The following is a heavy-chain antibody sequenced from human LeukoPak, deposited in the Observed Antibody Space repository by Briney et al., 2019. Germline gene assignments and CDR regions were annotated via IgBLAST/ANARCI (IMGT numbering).Heavy chain of an antibody. CDR3: ARDKDYGDKRLLDY. CDR1: GITFSSYS. V-gene: IGHV3-21*01. D-gene: IGHD4-23*01. J-gene: IGHJ4*02. Sequence: GGSLRLSCAASGITFSSYSMNWVRQAPGKGLEWVSSISSGRSYIYYADSVKGRFTISRDNAKNSLYLQMDSLRAEDTAVYYCARDKDYGDKRLLDYWGQGTLVTVSS. CDR2: ISSGRSYI.